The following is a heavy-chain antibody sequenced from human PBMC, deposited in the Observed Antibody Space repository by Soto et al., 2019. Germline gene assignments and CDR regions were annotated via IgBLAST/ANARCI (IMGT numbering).Heavy chain of an antibody. V-gene: IGHV4-34*12. CDR1: GGSFTANY. CDR2: VFHNGNT. Sequence: QVQLHQWGAGLVKPSETLSLTCAVSGGSFTANYWAWVRQPPGKGLEWIGEVFHNGNTNYNPSLKSRVTVSADTSKNQFSLRLNSVTAADTAVYFCASARWDFWGQGTLVNVSS. J-gene: IGHJ4*02. CDR3: ASARWDF. D-gene: IGHD6-13*01.